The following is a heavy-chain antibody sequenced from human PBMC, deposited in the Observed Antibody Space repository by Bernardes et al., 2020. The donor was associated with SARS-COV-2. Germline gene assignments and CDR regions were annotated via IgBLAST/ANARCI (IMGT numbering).Heavy chain of an antibody. CDR1: GYTLTELS. CDR3: ATAGIAAAPNWFDP. V-gene: IGHV1-24*01. J-gene: IGHJ5*02. D-gene: IGHD6-13*01. Sequence: ASVKVSCKVSGYTLTELSMHWVRQAPGKGLEWMGGFDPEDGETIYAQKFQGRVTMTEDTSTDTAYMELSSLRSEDTAVYYCATAGIAAAPNWFDPWGQGTLVTVSS. CDR2: FDPEDGET.